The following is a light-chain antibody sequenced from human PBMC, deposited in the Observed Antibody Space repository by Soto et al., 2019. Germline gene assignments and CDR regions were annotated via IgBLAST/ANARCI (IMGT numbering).Light chain of an antibody. Sequence: ELVLTQSPATLSVSPGERATLSCRASQGVGSTLAWYQQEPGRAPRLLIYDASTRATGIPARFSGAGSGTEFTLTISSLQSDDFAVYYCQQRSNWPPEFTFGQGTRVEIK. CDR3: QQRSNWPPEFT. CDR2: DAS. J-gene: IGKJ2*01. V-gene: IGKV3-15*01. CDR1: QGVGST.